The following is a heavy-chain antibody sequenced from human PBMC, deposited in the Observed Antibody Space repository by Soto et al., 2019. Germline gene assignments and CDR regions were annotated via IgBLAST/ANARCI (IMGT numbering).Heavy chain of an antibody. Sequence: ASVKVSCKASGYTFTSYGISWVRQAPGQGLEWMGWISAYNGNTNYAQKLQGRVTMTTDTSTSTAYMELRSLRSDDTAVYYCARDHLFITMVRGVIIKVYGMDVWGQGTTVTVSS. CDR1: GYTFTSYG. CDR2: ISAYNGNT. CDR3: ARDHLFITMVRGVIIKVYGMDV. V-gene: IGHV1-18*01. J-gene: IGHJ6*02. D-gene: IGHD3-10*01.